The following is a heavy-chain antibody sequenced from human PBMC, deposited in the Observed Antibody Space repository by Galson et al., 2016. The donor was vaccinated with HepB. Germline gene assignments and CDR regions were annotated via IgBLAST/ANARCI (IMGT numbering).Heavy chain of an antibody. D-gene: IGHD3-10*01. CDR2: IYHSGST. V-gene: IGHV4-4*02. J-gene: IGHJ4*02. Sequence: SETLSLTCAVSGASISSSYWWGWVRQPPGKGLEWIGEIYHSGSTNYNPSLKSRVTISVDKFKNQFSLKLTSVTAADTAVYYCAREKPGSGDFDHWGQGTLVTVSS. CDR3: AREKPGSGDFDH. CDR1: GASISSSYW.